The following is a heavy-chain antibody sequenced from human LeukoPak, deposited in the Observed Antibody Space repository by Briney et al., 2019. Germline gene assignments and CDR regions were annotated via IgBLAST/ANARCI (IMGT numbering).Heavy chain of an antibody. Sequence: SETLSLTCTVSGGSISSSSYYWGWIRQPPGKGLEWIGSVYYSGSTYYNPSLKSRVTISVDTSKNQFSLKLSSVTAADTAVYYCARVSNYHQGGLWFDPWGQGTLVTVSS. D-gene: IGHD4-11*01. V-gene: IGHV4-39*07. CDR2: VYYSGST. CDR1: GGSISSSSYY. J-gene: IGHJ5*02. CDR3: ARVSNYHQGGLWFDP.